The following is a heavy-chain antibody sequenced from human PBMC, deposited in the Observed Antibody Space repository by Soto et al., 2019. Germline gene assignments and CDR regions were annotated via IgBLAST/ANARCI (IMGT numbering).Heavy chain of an antibody. V-gene: IGHV4-30-4*01. Sequence: SETLSLTCTVSGGSISSGDYYWSWIRQPPGKGLEWIGYIYYSGSTYYNQSLKSRVTISVDTSKNQFSLKLSSVTAADTAVYYCASLHDGIVGATNYFDYWGQGTLVTVSS. CDR2: IYYSGST. CDR3: ASLHDGIVGATNYFDY. CDR1: GGSISSGDYY. J-gene: IGHJ4*02. D-gene: IGHD1-26*01.